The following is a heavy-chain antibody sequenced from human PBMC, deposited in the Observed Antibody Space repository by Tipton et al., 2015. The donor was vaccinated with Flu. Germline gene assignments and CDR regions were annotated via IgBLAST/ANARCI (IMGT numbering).Heavy chain of an antibody. J-gene: IGHJ4*02. Sequence: TLSLTCTVSGGAISSYYWHWIRQPSGKGLEWIGSISDSGKTKYSPSLQSRVTMSIDTSKSQFSLNLRSVTAADTAVYYCVGRGLLTTLVYWGQGTLVTVSS. D-gene: IGHD3-9*01. V-gene: IGHV4-59*08. CDR1: GGAISSYY. CDR3: VGRGLLTTLVY. CDR2: ISDSGKT.